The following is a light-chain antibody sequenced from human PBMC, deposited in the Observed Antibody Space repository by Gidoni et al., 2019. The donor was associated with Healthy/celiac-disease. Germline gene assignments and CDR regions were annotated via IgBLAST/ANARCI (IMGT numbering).Light chain of an antibody. CDR3: QQRSNWPPT. Sequence: EIVLTQSPATLSLFPGERATPSCRASQSVSSYLAWYQQKPGQAPRLLIYDASNRATGIPARFSGSGSGTDFTLTISSLEPEDFAVYYCQQRSNWPPTFGQGTKVEIK. CDR1: QSVSSY. V-gene: IGKV3-11*01. J-gene: IGKJ1*01. CDR2: DAS.